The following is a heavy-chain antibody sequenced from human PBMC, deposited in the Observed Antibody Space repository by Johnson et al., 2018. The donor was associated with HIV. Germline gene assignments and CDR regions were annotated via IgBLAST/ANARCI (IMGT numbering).Heavy chain of an antibody. J-gene: IGHJ3*02. V-gene: IGHV3-30*18. CDR2: ISYDRSNK. CDR3: AKVVTSSSSWQDDAFDI. CDR1: GFTFSGYG. D-gene: IGHD6-13*01. Sequence: QVQLVESGGGVVQPGRSLRLSCAASGFTFSGYGMHWVRQAPGKGLEWVAVISYDRSNKYYADSVKGRFTISRDNSKNTLFLQMNSLRVEDTAVYYCAKVVTSSSSWQDDAFDIWGQGTVVTVSS.